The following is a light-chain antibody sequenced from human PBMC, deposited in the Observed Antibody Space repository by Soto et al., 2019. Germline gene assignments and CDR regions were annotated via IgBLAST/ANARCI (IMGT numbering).Light chain of an antibody. CDR3: QHYTCHSTP. CDR1: QTISSW. Sequence: IHMNQSPSTLSVSVGDRVTITCRSSQTISSWLAWYQQKPGKAPKLLIYKASTLKSGVPSRFSGSGSGTEFTLTISFLQPDDFVRYCCQHYTCHSTPFGQGTK. CDR2: KAS. J-gene: IGKJ1*01. V-gene: IGKV1-5*03.